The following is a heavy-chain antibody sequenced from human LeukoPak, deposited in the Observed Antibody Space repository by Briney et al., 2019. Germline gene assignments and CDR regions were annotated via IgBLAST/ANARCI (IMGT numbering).Heavy chain of an antibody. Sequence: ASVKVSCKASGYTFTSYGISWVRRAPEQGLKWMGWISAYNGNTNYAQKLQGRVTMTTDTSTSTAYMELRSLRSDDTAVYYCARDLRGGMTPGYWGQGTLVTVSS. CDR3: ARDLRGGMTPGY. J-gene: IGHJ4*02. CDR1: GYTFTSYG. V-gene: IGHV1-18*01. CDR2: ISAYNGNT. D-gene: IGHD1-20*01.